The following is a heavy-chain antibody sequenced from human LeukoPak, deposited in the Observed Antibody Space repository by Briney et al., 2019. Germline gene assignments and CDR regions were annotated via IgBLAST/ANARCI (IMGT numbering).Heavy chain of an antibody. CDR2: INENEDKK. Sequence: GGSLRLSCAVSGFMFSKTWMTWVRQAPGKGLEWVANINENEDKKNYEDSVRGRFTISRDNARNSLYLQMNSLRVEDTAVYYCARDSNPSSGDIFYDSFDMWGQGTM. J-gene: IGHJ3*02. CDR3: ARDSNPSSGDIFYDSFDM. D-gene: IGHD5-12*01. CDR1: GFMFSKTW. V-gene: IGHV3-7*01.